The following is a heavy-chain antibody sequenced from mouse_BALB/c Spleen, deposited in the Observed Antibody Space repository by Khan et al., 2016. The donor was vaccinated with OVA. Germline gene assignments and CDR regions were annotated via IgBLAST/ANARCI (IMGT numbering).Heavy chain of an antibody. V-gene: IGHV1-69*02. J-gene: IGHJ3*01. CDR3: VISFLYGSSTWLAY. Sequence: QVQLQQPGAELVKPGASVKLSCKASGYPLTSYWLHWVKQRPGQGLEWIGEIDPSDSYTNYNQKFKGKATVTVDKSSRTTYMQLSSLTSEDSAVYYCVISFLYGSSTWLAYWGQGTLVTVSA. CDR1: GYPLTSYW. CDR2: IDPSDSYT. D-gene: IGHD1-1*01.